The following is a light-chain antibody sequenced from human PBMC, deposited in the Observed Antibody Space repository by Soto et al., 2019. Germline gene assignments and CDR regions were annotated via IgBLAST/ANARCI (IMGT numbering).Light chain of an antibody. J-gene: IGLJ2*01. CDR1: SSDVGNYDY. Sequence: SALNNPASVSGSPGQSIIISCTGTSSDVGNYDYVSWYQQYPGKVPKLMIYEVSNRPSGVSNRFSGSKSGNTASLTISGLQAEDEADYFCSSYTTTATVLFGGGTKVTVL. V-gene: IGLV2-14*01. CDR3: SSYTTTATVL. CDR2: EVS.